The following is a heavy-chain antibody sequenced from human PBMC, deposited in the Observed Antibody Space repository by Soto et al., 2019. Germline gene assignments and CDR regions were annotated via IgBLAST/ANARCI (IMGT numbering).Heavy chain of an antibody. CDR2: ISADGSAQ. CDR1: GFTFSGYG. CDR3: AKSLGFCTSAGCSPPCYYVMDV. J-gene: IGHJ6*01. V-gene: IGHV3-30*18. D-gene: IGHD2-8*01. Sequence: QVQLVESGGGVVQPGRSLRLSCVASGFTFSGYGMHWVRQAQGRGLEWAAFISADGSAQFYSGSVKGRFTVSRDNSKNRLYLQMNGLRPEDTAVYYCAKSLGFCTSAGCSPPCYYVMDVW.